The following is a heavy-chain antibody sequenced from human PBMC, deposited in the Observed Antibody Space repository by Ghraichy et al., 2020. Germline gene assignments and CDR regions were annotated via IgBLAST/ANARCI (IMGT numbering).Heavy chain of an antibody. CDR2: IYYSGST. V-gene: IGHV4-59*08. D-gene: IGHD4-17*01. CDR1: GGSISSYY. CDR3: ASHGDYYYGMDV. Sequence: SETLSLTCTVSGGSISSYYWSWIRQPPGKGLEWIGYIYYSGSTNYNPSLKSRVTISVDTSKNQFSLKLSSVTAADTAVYYCASHGDYYYGMDVWGQGTTVTVSS. J-gene: IGHJ6*02.